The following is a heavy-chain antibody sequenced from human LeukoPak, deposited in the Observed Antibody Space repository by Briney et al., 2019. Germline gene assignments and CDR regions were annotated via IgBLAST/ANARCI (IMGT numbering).Heavy chain of an antibody. CDR1: GASINSDTYY. J-gene: IGHJ4*02. CDR3: ARAPDYGGNYFDY. D-gene: IGHD4-23*01. Sequence: SETLSLTCTVSGASINSDTYYWGWIRQPPGKGLEWIGTHSHSGSAYYNPSLRSRITMSLDTSKNQFSLKLSSVTAADTAVYYCARAPDYGGNYFDYWGQGTLVTVSS. V-gene: IGHV4-39*07. CDR2: HSHSGSA.